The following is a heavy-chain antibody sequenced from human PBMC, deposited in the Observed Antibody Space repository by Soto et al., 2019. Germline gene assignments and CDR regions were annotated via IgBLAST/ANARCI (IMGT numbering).Heavy chain of an antibody. Sequence: GASVKVSCKASGYTFTSYGISWVRQAPGQGLEWMGWISAYNGNTNYAQKLQGRVTMTTDTSTSTAYMELRSLRSDDTAVYYCARVSHYNLVPSSITPSTSYFCTHVLREGTPITV. J-gene: IGHJ6*03. V-gene: IGHV1-18*01. CDR3: ARVSHYNLVPSSITPSTSYFCTHV. CDR1: GYTFTSYG. CDR2: ISAYNGNT. D-gene: IGHD2-2*01.